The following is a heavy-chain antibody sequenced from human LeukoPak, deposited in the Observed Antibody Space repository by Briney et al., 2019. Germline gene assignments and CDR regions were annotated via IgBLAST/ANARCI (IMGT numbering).Heavy chain of an antibody. CDR1: GFTFSSYA. D-gene: IGHD3-3*01. V-gene: IGHV3-23*01. Sequence: PGGSLRLSCAASGFTFSSYAMSWVRQAPGKGLEWVSAISGSGGSTYYADSVKGRFTIPRDNSKNTLYLQMNSLRAEDTAVYYCAKGVSKVFGVVTAFAAFDIWGQGTMVTVSS. J-gene: IGHJ3*02. CDR2: ISGSGGST. CDR3: AKGVSKVFGVVTAFAAFDI.